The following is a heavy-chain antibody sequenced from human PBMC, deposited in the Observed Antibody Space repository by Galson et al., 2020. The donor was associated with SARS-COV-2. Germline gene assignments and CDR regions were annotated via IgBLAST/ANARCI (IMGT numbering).Heavy chain of an antibody. CDR3: ARGRDYFYYMDV. CDR2: VSNSGGS. V-gene: IGHV4-59*01. J-gene: IGHJ6*03. Sequence: SEPLSLPCTVSGSSIDPYYWSWVRQPPTGELEWIGYVSNSGGSSSNPSLRSRVTMSIDTSKNQLSLILDSMTAADTAVYYCARGRDYFYYMDVWGNGTTVTVSS. CDR1: GSSIDPYY.